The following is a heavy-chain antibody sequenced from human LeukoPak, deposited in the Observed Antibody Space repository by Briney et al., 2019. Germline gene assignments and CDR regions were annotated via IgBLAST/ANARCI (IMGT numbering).Heavy chain of an antibody. CDR3: AKGRHKSGDSSGYYYRDYYYGMDV. V-gene: IGHV3-9*01. CDR2: ISWNSGSI. D-gene: IGHD3-22*01. J-gene: IGHJ6*02. CDR1: GFTFDDYA. Sequence: GGSLRLSCAASGFTFDDYAMHWVRQAPGKGLEWVSGISWNSGSIGYADSVKGRFTISRDNAKNSLYLQMNSLRAEDTAVYYCAKGRHKSGDSSGYYYRDYYYGMDVWGQGTTVTVSS.